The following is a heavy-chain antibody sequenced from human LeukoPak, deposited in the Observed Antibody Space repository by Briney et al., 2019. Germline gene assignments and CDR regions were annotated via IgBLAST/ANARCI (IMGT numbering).Heavy chain of an antibody. CDR3: VYDSSGYRYFDY. CDR1: GFAFSSYG. CDR2: IRYNGSNK. D-gene: IGHD3-22*01. Sequence: GGSLRLSCAASGFAFSSYGMHWVRQAPGKGLEWVAFIRYNGSNKYYADSVKGRFTISRDNSKNTLYLQMNSLRAEDTAVYYCVYDSSGYRYFDYWGQGTLVTVSS. V-gene: IGHV3-30*02. J-gene: IGHJ4*02.